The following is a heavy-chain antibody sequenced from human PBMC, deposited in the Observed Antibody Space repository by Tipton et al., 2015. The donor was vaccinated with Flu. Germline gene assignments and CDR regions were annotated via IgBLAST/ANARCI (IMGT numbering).Heavy chain of an antibody. CDR2: IIPIFGTA. CDR3: ARSPPPPELYDFWTSDAFDI. J-gene: IGHJ3*02. CDR1: GGTFSSYA. V-gene: IGHV1-69*01. Sequence: QVQLVQSGAEVKKPGSSVKVSCKASGGTFSSYAISWVRQAPGQGLEWMGGIIPIFGTANYAQKFQGRVTITADESTSTAYMELSSLRSEDTAVYYCARSPPPPELYDFWTSDAFDIWGQGTMVTVSS. D-gene: IGHD3-3*01.